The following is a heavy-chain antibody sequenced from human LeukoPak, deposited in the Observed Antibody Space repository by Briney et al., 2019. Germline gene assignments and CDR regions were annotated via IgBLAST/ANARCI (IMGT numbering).Heavy chain of an antibody. CDR2: INHSGST. CDR3: ARGSAYCGGDCYLFDY. J-gene: IGHJ4*02. V-gene: IGHV4-59*01. Sequence: SETLSLTCTVSGGSISSYYWSWIRQPPGKGLEWIGEINHSGSTNYNPSLKSRVTISVDTSKNQFSLKLSSVTAADTAVYYCARGSAYCGGDCYLFDYWGQGTLVTVSS. CDR1: GGSISSYY. D-gene: IGHD2-21*02.